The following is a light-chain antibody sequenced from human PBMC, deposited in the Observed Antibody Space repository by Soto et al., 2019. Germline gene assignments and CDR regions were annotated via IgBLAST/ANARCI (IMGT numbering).Light chain of an antibody. CDR1: SGHSSYA. V-gene: IGLV4-69*01. J-gene: IGLJ3*02. Sequence: QPVLTQSPSASASLGASVKLTCTLNSGHSSYAIAWHQQQPEKGPRYLMRLNSDGSHNKGDGIPDRFSASSSGTERYLTISSLQSEDEADYYCQTWDTGIWVFGGGTKLTVL. CDR3: QTWDTGIWV. CDR2: LNSDGSH.